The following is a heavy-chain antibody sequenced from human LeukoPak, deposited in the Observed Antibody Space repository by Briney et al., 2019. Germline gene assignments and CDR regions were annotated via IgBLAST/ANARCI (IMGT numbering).Heavy chain of an antibody. V-gene: IGHV7-4-1*02. D-gene: IGHD6-13*01. J-gene: IGHJ5*02. CDR2: INTNTGNP. CDR1: GYTFTTYA. Sequence: GASVKVSCKASGYTFTTYAMNWVRQAPGQGLEWMGWINTNTGNPTYAQGFTGRFVFSLDTSVSTAYLQISSLKAEDTAVYYCARGSPRYSSSWYEGNWFDPWGQGTLVTVSS. CDR3: ARGSPRYSSSWYEGNWFDP.